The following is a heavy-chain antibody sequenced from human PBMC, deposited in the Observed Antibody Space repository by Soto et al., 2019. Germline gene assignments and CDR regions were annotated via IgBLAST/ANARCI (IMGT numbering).Heavy chain of an antibody. CDR1: GFTFSSYS. CDR3: ARGGGYCSSTSCSSLDWFDP. J-gene: IGHJ5*02. Sequence: EVQLVESGGGLVKPGGSLRLSCAASGFTFSSYSMNWVRQAPGKGLEWVSSISSSSSYIYYADSVKGRFTISRDNAKNYLYMQMNSLRAEDTAAYYCARGGGYCSSTSCSSLDWFDPWGQGTLVTVSS. CDR2: ISSSSSYI. D-gene: IGHD2-2*01. V-gene: IGHV3-21*01.